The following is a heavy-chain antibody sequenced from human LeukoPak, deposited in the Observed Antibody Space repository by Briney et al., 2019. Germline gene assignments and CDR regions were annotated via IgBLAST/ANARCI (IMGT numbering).Heavy chain of an antibody. D-gene: IGHD3-22*01. V-gene: IGHV4-59*12. CDR2: IYYSGST. CDR3: ATRSSTGYYLTWDY. Sequence: SETLSLTCTVSGGSISSYYWSWIRQPPGKGLEWIGFIYYSGSTNSNPSLKSRVTISVDTSKNQFSLKLGSVTAADTAVYYCATRSSTGYYLTWDYWGQGTLVTVSS. J-gene: IGHJ4*02. CDR1: GGSISSYY.